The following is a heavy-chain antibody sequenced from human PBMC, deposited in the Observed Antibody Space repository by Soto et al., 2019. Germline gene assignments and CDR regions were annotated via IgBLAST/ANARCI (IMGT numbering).Heavy chain of an antibody. CDR3: VRDVGPITIFGEALSGYFDS. J-gene: IGHJ4*02. V-gene: IGHV3-7*03. CDR1: GFAFNNYW. Sequence: HPGGSLRLSCAASGFAFNNYWMSWVRQAPGKGPEWVASIKYDGSEKYYVDSVKGRFTVSRDNSKNSLSMHLNSLRADDTAVYYCVRDVGPITIFGEALSGYFDSWGQGTLVTVSS. CDR2: IKYDGSEK. D-gene: IGHD3-3*01.